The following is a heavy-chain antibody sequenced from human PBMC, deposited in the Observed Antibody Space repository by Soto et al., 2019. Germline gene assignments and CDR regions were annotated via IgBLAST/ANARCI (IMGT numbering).Heavy chain of an antibody. V-gene: IGHV3-11*06. CDR1: GFTFSDYY. CDR3: ARDKKGDIVVVPAANWFDP. D-gene: IGHD2-2*01. Sequence: QVQLVESGGGLVKPGGSLRLSCAASGFTFSDYYMSWIRQAPGKGLEWVSYISSSRSYTNYADAVKGRFSISRYNDKKSLYMQMNSLRAEDTAVYYCARDKKGDIVVVPAANWFDPWGQGTLVTVSS. J-gene: IGHJ5*02. CDR2: ISSSRSYT.